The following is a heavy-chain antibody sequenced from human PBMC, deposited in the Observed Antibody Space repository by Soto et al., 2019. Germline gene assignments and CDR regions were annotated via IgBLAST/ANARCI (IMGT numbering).Heavy chain of an antibody. J-gene: IGHJ4*02. CDR1: GFTFSSYA. D-gene: IGHD4-17*01. Sequence: QVQLVESGGGVVQPGRSLRLSCAASGFTFSSYAMHWVRQAPGKGLEWVAVISYDGSNKYYADSVKGRFTISRDNSKNTLYLQMNSLRAEDTAVYYCAHAATVSSNWGQGILVTVSS. CDR2: ISYDGSNK. V-gene: IGHV3-30-3*01. CDR3: AHAATVSSN.